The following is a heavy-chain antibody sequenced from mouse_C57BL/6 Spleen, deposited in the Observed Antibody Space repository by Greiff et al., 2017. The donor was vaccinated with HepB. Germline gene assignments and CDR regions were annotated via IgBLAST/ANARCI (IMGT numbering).Heavy chain of an antibody. CDR2: IYPGDGDT. CDR1: GYAFSSYW. J-gene: IGHJ2*01. Sequence: QVQLQQSGAELVKPGASVKISCKASGYAFSSYWMNWVKQRPGKGLEWIGQIYPGDGDTNYNGKFKGKATLTADKSSSTAYMQLSSLTSEDSAVYFCAREGEYCGPFDYWGQGTTLTVSS. CDR3: AREGEYCGPFDY. D-gene: IGHD5-2*01. V-gene: IGHV1-80*01.